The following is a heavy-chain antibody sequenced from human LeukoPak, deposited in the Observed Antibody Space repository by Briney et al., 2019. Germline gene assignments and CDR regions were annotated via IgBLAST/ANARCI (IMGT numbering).Heavy chain of an antibody. J-gene: IGHJ4*02. CDR3: AKDLKGVTTSDY. V-gene: IGHV3-23*01. Sequence: GGSLRLSCAASGFTFSSYAMSWVRQAPGKGLEWVSAISGSGGSTYYADSVKGRFTISRDNSKNTLYLQTNSLRAEDSAVYYCAKDLKGVTTSDYWGQGTLVTVSS. CDR2: ISGSGGST. CDR1: GFTFSSYA. D-gene: IGHD4-17*01.